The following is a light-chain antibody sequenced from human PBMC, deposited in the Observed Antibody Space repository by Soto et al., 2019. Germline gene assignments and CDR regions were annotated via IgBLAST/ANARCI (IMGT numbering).Light chain of an antibody. CDR2: DVI. Sequence: QSALSQPASVSGSPGQSITISCTGTSSDVGGHDYVSWYQQRPAKAPKLIIYDVIDRPSGVSNRFSGSKSGNTASLTISGLQTEDEADYFCSSYSSTSTLVIFGGGTKLTVL. J-gene: IGLJ2*01. V-gene: IGLV2-14*03. CDR3: SSYSSTSTLVI. CDR1: SSDVGGHDY.